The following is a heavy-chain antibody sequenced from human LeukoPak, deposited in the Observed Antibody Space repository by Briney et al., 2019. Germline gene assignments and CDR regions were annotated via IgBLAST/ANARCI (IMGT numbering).Heavy chain of an antibody. Sequence: ASVKVSCKASGYTFTSYYMHWVRQAPGQGLEWMGIINPSGGSTSYAQKFQGRVTMTRDMSTSTVYMELSSLRSEDTAVYYCAKCAPGDYGDYALPYYYYYYMDVWGKGTTVTVSS. CDR3: AKCAPGDYGDYALPYYYYYYMDV. CDR1: GYTFTSYY. D-gene: IGHD4-17*01. V-gene: IGHV1-46*01. J-gene: IGHJ6*03. CDR2: INPSGGST.